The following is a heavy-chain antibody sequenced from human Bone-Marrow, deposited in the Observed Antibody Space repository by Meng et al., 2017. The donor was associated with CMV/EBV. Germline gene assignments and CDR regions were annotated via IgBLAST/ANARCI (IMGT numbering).Heavy chain of an antibody. D-gene: IGHD4-23*01. Sequence: GGSLRLSCAASGFTFSNYSMNWVRQAPGKGLEWVSSISSSSTYIYSADSVKGRFTISRDNAKNSLYLQMNSLRAEDTALYYCAKDIRGNDAFDIWGQGTMVTVS. CDR3: AKDIRGNDAFDI. V-gene: IGHV3-21*04. J-gene: IGHJ3*02. CDR1: GFTFSNYS. CDR2: ISSSSTYI.